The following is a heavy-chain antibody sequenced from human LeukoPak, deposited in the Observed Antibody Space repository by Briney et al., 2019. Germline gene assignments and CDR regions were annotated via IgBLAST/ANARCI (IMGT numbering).Heavy chain of an antibody. CDR1: GGSMSGYF. D-gene: IGHD6-13*01. CDR2: IYYSGST. CDR3: ARSITSSWYGDFQH. J-gene: IGHJ1*01. V-gene: IGHV4-59*01. Sequence: SETLSLTCTVSGGSMSGYFWSWIRQPPGKGLEWIGYIYYSGSTNYNPSLKSRVTISVDPSKNQFSLELSSVTAADTAVYYCARSITSSWYGDFQHWGQGTLVTVSS.